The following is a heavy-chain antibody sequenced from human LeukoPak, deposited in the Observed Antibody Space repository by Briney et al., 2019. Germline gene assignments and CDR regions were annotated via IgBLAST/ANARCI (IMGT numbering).Heavy chain of an antibody. J-gene: IGHJ1*01. CDR1: EFTFNNYW. CDR2: IKNDGKIT. V-gene: IGHV3-74*01. Sequence: GGSLRLSCAASEFTFNNYWMHWVRQAPGKGLVWVSRIKNDGKITTYADSVKGRFTASRDNAKNTFYLQMNSLRVEDTAVYYCLLIILGGSSQHWGQGTLVTVSS. D-gene: IGHD3-3*01. CDR3: LLIILGGSSQH.